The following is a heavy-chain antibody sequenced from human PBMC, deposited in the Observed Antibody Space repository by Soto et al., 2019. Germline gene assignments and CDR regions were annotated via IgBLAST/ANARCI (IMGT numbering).Heavy chain of an antibody. CDR3: GKDMKGGGQLLTFDY. V-gene: IGHV3-15*07. Sequence: GSLRLSCAASGSIFSNAWMNWVRQAPGKGLEWVGRIKSKTDGGTTDYAAPVKGRFTISRDDSKNTLYLHMNSLKTEDTAVYYCGKDMKGGGQLLTFDYWGQGTLVTVSS. D-gene: IGHD2-2*01. CDR1: GSIFSNAW. CDR2: IKSKTDGGTT. J-gene: IGHJ4*02.